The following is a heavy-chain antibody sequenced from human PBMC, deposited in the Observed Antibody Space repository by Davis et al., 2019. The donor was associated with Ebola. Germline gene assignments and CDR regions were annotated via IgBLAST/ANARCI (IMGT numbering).Heavy chain of an antibody. CDR1: GFTFGNYA. Sequence: GGSLRLSCAGSGFTFGNYAMTWARQAPGKGLEWVSAITSSGGGTYYADSVKGRFTISRDNSKNTLYLQMTSLRVDDTAVYYCAKGGSGWPSDYSYGMGVWGKGTTVTVSS. V-gene: IGHV3-23*01. J-gene: IGHJ6*04. CDR3: AKGGSGWPSDYSYGMGV. CDR2: ITSSGGGT. D-gene: IGHD6-19*01.